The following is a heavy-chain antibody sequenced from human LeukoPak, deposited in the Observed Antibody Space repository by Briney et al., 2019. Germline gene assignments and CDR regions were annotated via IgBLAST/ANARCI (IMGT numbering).Heavy chain of an antibody. J-gene: IGHJ4*02. D-gene: IGHD1-26*01. CDR1: GFTFSSHW. V-gene: IGHV3-74*01. Sequence: GGSLRLSCAASGFTFSSHWMHWVRQAPGKGLMWVSRINPDGTATSYADSVKGRFTISRDNAKNTLLLQMNSLRGDDTAVYFCARVRGDWELLDYWGRGILVTVSA. CDR3: ARVRGDWELLDY. CDR2: INPDGTAT.